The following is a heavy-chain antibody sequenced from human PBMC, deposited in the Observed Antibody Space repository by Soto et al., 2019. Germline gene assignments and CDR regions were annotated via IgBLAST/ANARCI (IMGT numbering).Heavy chain of an antibody. Sequence: QVQLVESGGGVVQPGRSLRLSCAASGFTLSSYAMHWVRQAPGKGLEWVAVISYDGSTKYYADSVKGRFTISRDNSNNTLYLEIMGLRAEDTAVYYCARYRRDGFGYVAATLNWFDPWGQGTLVTVSS. CDR1: GFTLSSYA. D-gene: IGHD6-13*01. CDR3: ARYRRDGFGYVAATLNWFDP. CDR2: ISYDGSTK. V-gene: IGHV3-30-3*01. J-gene: IGHJ5*02.